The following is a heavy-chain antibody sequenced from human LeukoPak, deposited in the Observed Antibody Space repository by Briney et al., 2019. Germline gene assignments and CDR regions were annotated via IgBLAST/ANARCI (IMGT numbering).Heavy chain of an antibody. Sequence: SETLSLTCAVYGGSFSGYYWTWIRPPPGKGLEWIGEINHSGSTNYNPSLKSRVTISVDTSKNQFSLKLSSVTAADTAVYYCRGYYDSSGPRTDAFDIWGQGTMVTVSS. CDR1: GGSFSGYY. CDR3: RGYYDSSGPRTDAFDI. CDR2: INHSGST. J-gene: IGHJ3*02. D-gene: IGHD3-22*01. V-gene: IGHV4-34*01.